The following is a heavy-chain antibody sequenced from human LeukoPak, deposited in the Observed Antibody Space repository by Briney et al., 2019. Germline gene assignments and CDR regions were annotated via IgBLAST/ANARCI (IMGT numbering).Heavy chain of an antibody. CDR1: GFTFSNYW. Sequence: GGSLRLSCAASGFTFSNYWMTWVRQAPGKGLEWVANIKYDGSEKYYVDSVKGRFTISRDNAKNSLYLQMNSLTVKDTVVYYCARDLFGQRVMERKVYWGQGTLVTVSS. CDR2: IKYDGSEK. D-gene: IGHD1-1*01. J-gene: IGHJ4*02. CDR3: ARDLFGQRVMERKVY. V-gene: IGHV3-7*01.